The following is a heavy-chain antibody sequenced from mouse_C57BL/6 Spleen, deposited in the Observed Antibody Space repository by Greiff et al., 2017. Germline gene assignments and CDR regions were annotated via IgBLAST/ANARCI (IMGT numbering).Heavy chain of an antibody. CDR3: ARVTAVVGDWYFDG. V-gene: IGHV1-22*01. J-gene: IGHJ1*03. CDR1: GYTFTDYN. CDR2: INPNNGGT. D-gene: IGHD1-1*01. Sequence: EVKLQQSGPELVKPGASVKMSCKASGYTFTDYNMHWVKQSHGKSLEWIGYINPNNGGTSYNQKFKGKATLTVNKSSSTAYMELRSLTSEDSAVYYCARVTAVVGDWYFDGWGTGTTVTVSS.